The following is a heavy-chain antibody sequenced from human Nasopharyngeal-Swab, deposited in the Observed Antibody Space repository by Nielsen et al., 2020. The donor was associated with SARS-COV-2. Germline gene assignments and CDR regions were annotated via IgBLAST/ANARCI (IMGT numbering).Heavy chain of an antibody. J-gene: IGHJ6*03. CDR2: IGTEGDT. CDR3: ARARGINLGLGVVGDMDV. Sequence: GESLKISCAASGFTFSSYDMHWVRQVTVKGLEWVSSIGTEGDTHYPDSVKGRFTTSRENAKSSLYLQMNIVRAEDTGVYYCARARGINLGLGVVGDMDVWGKGTTVTVSS. CDR1: GFTFSSYD. D-gene: IGHD3-3*01. V-gene: IGHV3-13*01.